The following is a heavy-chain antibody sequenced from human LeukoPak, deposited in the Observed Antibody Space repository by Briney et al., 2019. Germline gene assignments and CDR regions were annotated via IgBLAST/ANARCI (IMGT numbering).Heavy chain of an antibody. CDR1: GFTFSDFG. V-gene: IGHV3-7*01. CDR2: IKGDETEK. D-gene: IGHD3-10*01. CDR3: ARGRFFYGWGIDV. J-gene: IGHJ6*02. Sequence: PGGSLRLSCAASGFTFSDFGMNWVRQAPGKGLEWVAFIKGDETEKHYVDSLKGRFTIPRDNAENSLSLQMSSLTVEDTAVYFCARGRFFYGWGIDVWGQGTTVIVSS.